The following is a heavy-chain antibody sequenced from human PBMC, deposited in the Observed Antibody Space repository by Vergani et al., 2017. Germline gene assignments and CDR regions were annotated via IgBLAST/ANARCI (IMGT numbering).Heavy chain of an antibody. D-gene: IGHD4-11*01. CDR3: ARVNTETNGHLYYYYYMHV. Sequence: QVQLQQWGGGLLKPSETLSLTCVVNGGSFTSYHWTWIRQSPGEGLEWVGDIDHTGRPDYNPSLKSRLTMSVDKSRNQFSLTLNSVPATDTAIYFCARVNTETNGHLYYYYYMHVWGQGTAVTVS. CDR2: IDHTGRP. J-gene: IGHJ6*03. V-gene: IGHV4-34*01. CDR1: GGSFTSYH.